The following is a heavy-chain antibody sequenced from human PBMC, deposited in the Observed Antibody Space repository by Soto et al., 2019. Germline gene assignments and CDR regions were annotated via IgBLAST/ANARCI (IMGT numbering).Heavy chain of an antibody. CDR3: ARQLRSGGNDY. Sequence: SETLSLTSTVSGGSISSYYWSWIRQPPGKGLEWIGYIYYSGSTNYNPSLKSRVTISVDTSKNQFSLKLSSVTAADTAVYYCARQLRSGGNDYWGQGTQVTVSS. V-gene: IGHV4-59*08. CDR1: GGSISSYY. D-gene: IGHD2-15*01. J-gene: IGHJ4*02. CDR2: IYYSGST.